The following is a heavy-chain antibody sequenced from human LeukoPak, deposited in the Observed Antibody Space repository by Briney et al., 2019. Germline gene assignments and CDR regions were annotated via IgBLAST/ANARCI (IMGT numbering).Heavy chain of an antibody. D-gene: IGHD4-17*01. J-gene: IGHJ4*02. CDR1: GFTFSSYE. Sequence: PGGSLRLSCAASGFTFSSYEMNWVRQAPGKGLEWVSSISSSSSYIYYADSVKGRLTISRDNAKNSLYLQMNSLRAEDTAVYYCARDGAVTTFYYFDYWGQGTLVTVSS. CDR3: ARDGAVTTFYYFDY. V-gene: IGHV3-21*01. CDR2: ISSSSSYI.